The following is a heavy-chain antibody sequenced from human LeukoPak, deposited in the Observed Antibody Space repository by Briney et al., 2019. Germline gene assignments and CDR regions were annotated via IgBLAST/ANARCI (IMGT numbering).Heavy chain of an antibody. CDR1: GGSISSSSYY. D-gene: IGHD6-13*01. Sequence: PSETLSLTCTVSGGSISSSSYYWGWIRQPPGKGLEWIGSIYYSGSTYYNPSLKSRVTISVDTSKNQFSLKLSSVTAADTAVYYCARDSWPGIAAAGTFCWFDPWGQGTLVTVSS. CDR2: IYYSGST. J-gene: IGHJ5*02. CDR3: ARDSWPGIAAAGTFCWFDP. V-gene: IGHV4-39*02.